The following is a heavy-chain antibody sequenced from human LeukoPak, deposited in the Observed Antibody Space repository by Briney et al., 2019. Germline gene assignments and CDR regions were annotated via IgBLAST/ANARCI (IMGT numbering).Heavy chain of an antibody. J-gene: IGHJ6*02. CDR1: GFTFSSYW. V-gene: IGHV3-74*01. CDR2: INSDGSST. CDR3: ARGTVTLTYYYGMDV. Sequence: GGSLRLSCAASGFTFSSYWMHWVRQAPGKGLVWVSRINSDGSSTSYADSMKGRFTISRDNAKNTLYLQMNSLRAEDTAVYYCARGTVTLTYYYGMDVWGQGTTVTVSS. D-gene: IGHD4-11*01.